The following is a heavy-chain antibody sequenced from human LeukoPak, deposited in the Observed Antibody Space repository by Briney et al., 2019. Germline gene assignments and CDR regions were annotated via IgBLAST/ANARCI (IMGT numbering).Heavy chain of an antibody. V-gene: IGHV3-64*01. CDR2: ISTNGGTT. J-gene: IGHJ4*02. CDR1: GFTFSSYE. CDR3: ARGMGSGLYAYSY. D-gene: IGHD6-19*01. Sequence: GGSLRLSCAASGFTFSSYEMNWVRQAPGKGLEYVSFISTNGGTTYYANSVKGRFTISRDNSKNTLYLQMGSLRAEDMAVYYCARGMGSGLYAYSYWGQGTLVTVSS.